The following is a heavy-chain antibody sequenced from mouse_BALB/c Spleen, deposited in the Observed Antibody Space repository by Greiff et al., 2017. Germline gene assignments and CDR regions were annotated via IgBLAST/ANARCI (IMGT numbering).Heavy chain of an antibody. D-gene: IGHD1-1*01. CDR1: GYSITSGYY. Sequence: DVKLVESGPGLVKPSQSLSLTCSVTGYSITSGYYWNWIRQFPGNKLEWMGYISYDGSNNYNPSLKNRISITRDTSKNQFFLKLNSVTTEDTATYYCARGRSSYAMDYWGQGTSVTVSS. V-gene: IGHV3-6*02. CDR2: ISYDGSN. J-gene: IGHJ4*01. CDR3: ARGRSSYAMDY.